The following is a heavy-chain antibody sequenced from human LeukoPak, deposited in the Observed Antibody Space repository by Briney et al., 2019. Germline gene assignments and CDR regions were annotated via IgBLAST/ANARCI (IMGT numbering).Heavy chain of an antibody. CDR3: ARDSWFGELLPDY. Sequence: PGGSLRLSCAASGFTFSSYGMHWVRQAPGKGLEWVAVIWYDGSNKYYADSVKGRFTISRDNSKNTLYLQMNSLRAEDTAVYYCARDSWFGELLPDYWGQGPLVTVSS. V-gene: IGHV3-33*01. CDR2: IWYDGSNK. J-gene: IGHJ4*02. D-gene: IGHD3-10*01. CDR1: GFTFSSYG.